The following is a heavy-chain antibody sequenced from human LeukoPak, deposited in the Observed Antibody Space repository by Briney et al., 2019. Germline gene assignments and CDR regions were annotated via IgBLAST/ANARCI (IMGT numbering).Heavy chain of an antibody. D-gene: IGHD6-19*01. J-gene: IGHJ3*02. V-gene: IGHV4-4*07. CDR2: IYTSGST. CDR3: ARVLRIAVAGDAFDI. CDR1: GCSISSYY. Sequence: PSETLSLTCTVPGCSISSYYWSWIRQPAGKGLEWIGRIYTSGSTNYNPSLKSRVTMSVDTSKNQFSMKLSSVTAADTAVYYCARVLRIAVAGDAFDIWGQGTMVTVSS.